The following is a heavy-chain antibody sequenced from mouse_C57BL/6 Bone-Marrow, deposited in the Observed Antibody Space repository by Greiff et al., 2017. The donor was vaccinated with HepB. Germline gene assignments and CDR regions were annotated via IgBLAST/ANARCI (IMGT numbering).Heavy chain of an antibody. CDR3: ASDHYYGSSYFDY. Sequence: DVQLQESGPGLVKPSQSLSLTCSVTGYSITSGYYWNWIRQFPGNKLEWMGYISYDGSNNYNPSLKNRISITRDTSKNQFFLKLNSVTTEDTATYYCASDHYYGSSYFDYWGQGTTLTVSS. V-gene: IGHV3-6*01. D-gene: IGHD1-1*01. CDR2: ISYDGSN. CDR1: GYSITSGYY. J-gene: IGHJ2*01.